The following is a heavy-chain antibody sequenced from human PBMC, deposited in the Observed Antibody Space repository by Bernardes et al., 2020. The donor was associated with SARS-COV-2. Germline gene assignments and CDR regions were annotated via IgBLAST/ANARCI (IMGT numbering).Heavy chain of an antibody. V-gene: IGHV1-46*01. CDR1: GDTFTSYA. J-gene: IGHJ3*01. CDR3: ARAGGGAASIDV. CDR2: IDPSDGRT. D-gene: IGHD2-2*01. Sequence: SVKVSCKASGDTFTSYAFSWVRQAPGQGLEWMGRIDPSDGRTNYPQKFQDRVTMTSDTSTSSVYMELSSLTSEDTAVYYCARAGGGAASIDVWGQGTLVTVSA.